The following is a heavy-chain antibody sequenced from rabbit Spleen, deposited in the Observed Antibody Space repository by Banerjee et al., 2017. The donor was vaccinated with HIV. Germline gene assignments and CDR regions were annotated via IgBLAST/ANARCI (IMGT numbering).Heavy chain of an antibody. D-gene: IGHD6-1*01. CDR1: GVSLSSRDD. Sequence: QEHLVESGGGLVQPEGSLTLTCKAAGVSLSSRDDMCWVRQAPGKGPEWIACIYVGDGSTYYASWVNGRSTISGSPSLNTVTLQTTSLPAADTPTYFCARGHYINGYGGYVYALDGLDLWGQGTLVTVS. CDR3: ARGHYINGYGGYVYALDGLDL. J-gene: IGHJ3*01. CDR2: IYVGDGST. V-gene: IGHV1S47*01.